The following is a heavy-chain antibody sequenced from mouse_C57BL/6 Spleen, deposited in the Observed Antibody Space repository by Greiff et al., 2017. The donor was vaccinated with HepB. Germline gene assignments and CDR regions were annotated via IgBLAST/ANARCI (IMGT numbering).Heavy chain of an antibody. CDR1: GFTFTDYY. D-gene: IGHD1-1*01. J-gene: IGHJ2*01. V-gene: IGHV7-3*01. CDR2: IRNKANGYTT. CDR3: ARWGYYYGSSYFDY. Sequence: EVQRVESGGGLVQPGGSLSLSCAASGFTFTDYYMSWVRQPPGKALEWLGFIRNKANGYTTEYSASVKGRFTISRDNSQSILYLQMNALRAEDSATYYCARWGYYYGSSYFDYWGQGTTLTVSS.